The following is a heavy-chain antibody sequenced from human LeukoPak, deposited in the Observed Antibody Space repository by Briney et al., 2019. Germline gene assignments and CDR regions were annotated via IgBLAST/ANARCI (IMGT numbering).Heavy chain of an antibody. J-gene: IGHJ4*02. CDR3: AKDMSYGDYQLDY. CDR1: GFTFSSYA. Sequence: GGSLRLSCAASGFTFSSYAMSWVRQAPGKGLEWVSAISGSGGSTYYADSVKDRFTISRDNSKNTLYLQMNSLRAEDTALYYCAKDMSYGDYQLDYWGQGTLVTVSS. D-gene: IGHD4-17*01. CDR2: ISGSGGST. V-gene: IGHV3-23*01.